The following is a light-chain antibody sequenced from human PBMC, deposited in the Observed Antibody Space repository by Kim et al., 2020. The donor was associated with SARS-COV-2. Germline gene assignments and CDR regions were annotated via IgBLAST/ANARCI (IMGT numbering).Light chain of an antibody. CDR1: SSYVGGYNY. CDR2: DVS. CDR3: SSYTSSSTGV. V-gene: IGLV2-14*03. J-gene: IGLJ1*01. Sequence: GQSITISCTGTSSYVGGYNYVSWYQQHPGKAPKLMIYDVSNRPSGVSNRFSGSKSGNTASLTISGLQAEDEADYYCSSYTSSSTGVFGTGTKVTVL.